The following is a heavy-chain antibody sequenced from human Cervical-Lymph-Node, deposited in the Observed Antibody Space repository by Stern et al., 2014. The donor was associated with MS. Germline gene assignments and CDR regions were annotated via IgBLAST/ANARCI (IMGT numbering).Heavy chain of an antibody. CDR1: GFSFSTTA. CDR2: ITGSGNTT. J-gene: IGHJ4*02. CDR3: VKDPDY. V-gene: IGHV3-23*01. Sequence: EVQLLESGGGLVQPGGSLRLSCAASGFSFSTTAMSWVRQVPGKGLKWVSSITGSGNTTYYADSVKGRFTISRDNANNTLYLQMNSLRAEDTAVFYCVKDPDYWGQGSLVTVSS.